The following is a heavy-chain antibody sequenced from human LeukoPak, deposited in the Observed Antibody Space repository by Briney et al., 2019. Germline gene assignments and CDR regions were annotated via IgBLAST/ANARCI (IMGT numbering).Heavy chain of an antibody. V-gene: IGHV3-23*01. Sequence: GGSLRLSCAASGFTFSSYAMSWVRQAPGKGLEWVSAISGGGGSTYYADSVKGRFTISRDNSKNTLYLQMNSLRAEDTAVYYCAKDEGAPAIAVAGTVGYWGQGTLVTVSS. D-gene: IGHD6-19*01. CDR3: AKDEGAPAIAVAGTVGY. J-gene: IGHJ4*02. CDR1: GFTFSSYA. CDR2: ISGGGGST.